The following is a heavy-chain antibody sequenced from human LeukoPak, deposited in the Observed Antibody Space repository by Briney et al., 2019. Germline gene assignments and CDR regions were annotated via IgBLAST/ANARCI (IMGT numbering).Heavy chain of an antibody. J-gene: IGHJ5*02. D-gene: IGHD6-13*01. CDR2: INPGGGST. CDR1: GYTFTSYY. V-gene: IGHV1-46*01. Sequence: GASVKVSCKASGYTFTSYYMHWVRQAPGQGLEWMGIINPGGGSTSYAQGFQGRVTMTRDTSTSTIYMELSSLRSEDTAVYSCARECTAASGTSGSRWFDPWGQGTLVTVSS. CDR3: ARECTAASGTSGSRWFDP.